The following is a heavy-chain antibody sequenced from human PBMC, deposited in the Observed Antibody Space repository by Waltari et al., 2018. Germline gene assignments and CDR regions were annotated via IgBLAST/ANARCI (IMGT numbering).Heavy chain of an antibody. CDR1: GGTLSSYA. J-gene: IGHJ4*02. Sequence: QVQLVQSGAEVKKPGSSVKVSCKASGGTLSSYAISWGRQAPGQGLEWMGGIIPIFGTANYAQKLQGGVTITADESTSTAYMELSSLRSEDTAVYYCASGVGATTTSGVDYWGQGTLVTVSS. V-gene: IGHV1-69*13. CDR2: IIPIFGTA. CDR3: ASGVGATTTSGVDY. D-gene: IGHD1-26*01.